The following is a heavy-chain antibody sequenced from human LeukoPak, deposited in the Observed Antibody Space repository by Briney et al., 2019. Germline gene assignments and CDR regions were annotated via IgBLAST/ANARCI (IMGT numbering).Heavy chain of an antibody. Sequence: PGGSLRLSCAASGFTFSSYVLSWVRQAPGKGLEWVSAISGSGGSTYYADSVKGRFTISRDNSKNTLNLQMNSLRAEDTAVYYCARQLWLDYWGQGTLVTVSS. CDR3: ARQLWLDY. D-gene: IGHD5-18*01. CDR1: GFTFSSYV. J-gene: IGHJ4*02. V-gene: IGHV3-23*01. CDR2: ISGSGGST.